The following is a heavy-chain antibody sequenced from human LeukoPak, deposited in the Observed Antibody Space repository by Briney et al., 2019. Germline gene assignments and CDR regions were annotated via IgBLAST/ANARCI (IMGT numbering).Heavy chain of an antibody. Sequence: ASVKVSCKASGYTFTSYGISWVRQVPGQGLEWMGWISTYNGNTNYAQKLQGRVTMTTDTSTSTAYMELRSLRSDDTAVYYCARDGAPLVGATYFDYWGQGTLVTVSS. J-gene: IGHJ4*02. V-gene: IGHV1-18*01. CDR2: ISTYNGNT. D-gene: IGHD1-26*01. CDR3: ARDGAPLVGATYFDY. CDR1: GYTFTSYG.